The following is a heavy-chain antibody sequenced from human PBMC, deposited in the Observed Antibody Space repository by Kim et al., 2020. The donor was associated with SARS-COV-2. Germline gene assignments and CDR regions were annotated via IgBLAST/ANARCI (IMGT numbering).Heavy chain of an antibody. CDR2: ISASGAAT. D-gene: IGHD3-3*01. V-gene: IGHV3-23*01. J-gene: IGHJ4*02. Sequence: GGSLRLSRAGSAFTFNKFAMAWVRQAPGKGLEWVAGISASGAATYYADSVKGRFTISRDNSKNTLNLQMNSLRVEDSATYYGAKYEWSSSFFFDYFDSWGQGSLVTVSS. CDR3: AKYEWSSSFFFDYFDS. CDR1: AFTFNKFA.